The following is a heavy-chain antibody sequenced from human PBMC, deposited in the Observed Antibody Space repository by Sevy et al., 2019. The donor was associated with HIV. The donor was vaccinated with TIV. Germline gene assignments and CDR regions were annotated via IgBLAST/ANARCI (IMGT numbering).Heavy chain of an antibody. CDR3: ARDMRTYYDFWSGYSSYYYYGMDV. D-gene: IGHD3-3*01. V-gene: IGHV3-33*01. CDR2: IWYDGSNK. Sequence: WGSLRLSCAASGFTFSSYGMHWVRQAPGKGLEWVAVIWYDGSNKYYADSVKGRFTISRDNSKNTLYLQMNSLRAEDTAVYYCARDMRTYYDFWSGYSSYYYYGMDVWGQGTTVTVSS. J-gene: IGHJ6*02. CDR1: GFTFSSYG.